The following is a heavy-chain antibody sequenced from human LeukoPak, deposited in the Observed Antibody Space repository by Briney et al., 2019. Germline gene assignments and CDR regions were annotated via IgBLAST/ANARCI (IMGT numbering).Heavy chain of an antibody. CDR2: IKQDGSEK. CDR1: GFTFSSYW. V-gene: IGHV3-7*01. CDR3: AREPGDGVNGDVFDP. D-gene: IGHD4-17*01. Sequence: PGGSLRLSCAASGFTFSSYWMSWVRQAPGKGLEWVANIKQDGSEKHYVDSVKGRFTISRDNAKNSLYLQMNSLRAEDTVVYYCAREPGDGVNGDVFDPWGQGTLVTVSS. J-gene: IGHJ5*02.